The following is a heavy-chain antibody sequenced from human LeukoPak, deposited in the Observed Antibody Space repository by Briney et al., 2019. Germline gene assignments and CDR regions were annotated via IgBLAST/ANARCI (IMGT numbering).Heavy chain of an antibody. CDR1: GGSISSGDYY. D-gene: IGHD2-2*01. J-gene: IGHJ4*02. Sequence: SQTLSLTCTVSGGSISSGDYYWSCIRQPPGKGLEWIGYIYYSGSTYYNPSLKSRVTISVDTSKNQFSLKLSSVTAADTAVYYCARALGYCSSTSCPLDYWGQGTLVTVSS. CDR2: IYYSGST. CDR3: ARALGYCSSTSCPLDY. V-gene: IGHV4-30-4*01.